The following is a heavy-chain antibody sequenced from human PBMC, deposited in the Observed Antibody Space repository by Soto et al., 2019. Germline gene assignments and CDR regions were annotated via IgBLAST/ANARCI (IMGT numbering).Heavy chain of an antibody. Sequence: GASVKVSCKASGYTFTGYYMHWVRQAPGQGLEWMGWINPNSGGTNYAQKFQGRVTMTRDTSISTAYMELSRLRSDDTAVYYCARDLLKSSSGWFFWGQGTLVTVSS. CDR2: INPNSGGT. J-gene: IGHJ4*02. CDR1: GYTFTGYY. D-gene: IGHD6-19*01. CDR3: ARDLLKSSSGWFF. V-gene: IGHV1-2*02.